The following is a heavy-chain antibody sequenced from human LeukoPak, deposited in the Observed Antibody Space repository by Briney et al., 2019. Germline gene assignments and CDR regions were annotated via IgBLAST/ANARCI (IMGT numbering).Heavy chain of an antibody. V-gene: IGHV1-46*01. CDR3: ARDRGRRDWYLPAGR. J-gene: IGHJ4*02. CDR2: ISPSGGST. Sequence: ASVKVSCKAFGYTFTSNYMHWVRQAPGQGPEWMGVISPSGGSTTYAQKFQGRVTLTRDMSTSTDYLELSSLRSEDTAVYYCARDRGRRDWYLPAGRWGQGTLVTVSS. CDR1: GYTFTSNY. D-gene: IGHD6-19*01.